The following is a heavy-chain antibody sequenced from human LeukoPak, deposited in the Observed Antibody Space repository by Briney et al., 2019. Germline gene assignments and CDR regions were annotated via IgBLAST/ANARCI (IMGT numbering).Heavy chain of an antibody. Sequence: GGSLRPSCAASGFTFSSYTMNWVRQAPGKGLEWVSSISSSSSAIYYAASVKGQFTISRDNAKNSLYLQMNSLRDEDTAVYYCARGALRYSDYWGQGTLVTVSS. D-gene: IGHD3-9*01. CDR1: GFTFSSYT. CDR3: ARGALRYSDY. J-gene: IGHJ4*02. CDR2: ISSSSSAI. V-gene: IGHV3-48*02.